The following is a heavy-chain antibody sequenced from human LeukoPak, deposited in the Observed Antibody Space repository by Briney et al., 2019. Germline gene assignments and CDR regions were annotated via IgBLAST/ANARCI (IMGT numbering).Heavy chain of an antibody. J-gene: IGHJ1*01. CDR3: AKWGDYDGLTGYYDSYC. CDR2: ITGNGGTT. D-gene: IGHD3-9*01. CDR1: GFTFTNYS. Sequence: GGSLSPSCAPSGFTFTNYSTSSARQPRGNGLEWVSGITGNGGTTRNADSAKGHFTISRDNSKNTLYLQMNSLGAEDTAVYYCAKWGDYDGLTGYYDSYCWGKGTLVTVSS. V-gene: IGHV3-23*01.